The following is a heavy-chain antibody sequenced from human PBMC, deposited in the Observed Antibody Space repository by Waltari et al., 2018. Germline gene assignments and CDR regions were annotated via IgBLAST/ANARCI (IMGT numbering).Heavy chain of an antibody. V-gene: IGHV3-74*01. CDR1: GFTFSRYW. CDR3: ARVATKTYSSPVPGRPYYYGMDV. CDR2: VSRDGSSV. J-gene: IGHJ6*02. D-gene: IGHD3-22*01. Sequence: EEQLVESGGGLAHPGESLRLSCAASGFTFSRYWMDWVRQAPGKGLVWVSRVSRDGSSVTYADSVNGRFTISRDNAKNTLYVQMNRLRAEDTAVYYCARVATKTYSSPVPGRPYYYGMDVWGQGTTVTVSS.